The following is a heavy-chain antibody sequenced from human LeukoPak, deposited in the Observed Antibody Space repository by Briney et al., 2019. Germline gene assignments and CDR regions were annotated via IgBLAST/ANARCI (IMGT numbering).Heavy chain of an antibody. D-gene: IGHD7-27*01. Sequence: SETLSLTCAVYGGSFSGYYWSWIRQPPGKGLEWIGEINHSGSTNYNPSLKSRVTIPVDTSKNQFSLKLSSVTAADTAVYYCARGPGSYYYYYMDVWGKGTTVTVSS. V-gene: IGHV4-34*01. CDR3: ARGPGSYYYYYMDV. CDR1: GGSFSGYY. J-gene: IGHJ6*03. CDR2: INHSGST.